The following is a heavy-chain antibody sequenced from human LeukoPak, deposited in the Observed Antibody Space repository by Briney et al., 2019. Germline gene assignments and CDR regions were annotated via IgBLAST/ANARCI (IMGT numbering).Heavy chain of an antibody. CDR2: ISSSSSYI. J-gene: IGHJ3*02. V-gene: IGHV3-21*01. CDR1: GFTFSSYS. CDR3: ARDLSLAAFDI. Sequence: GGSLRLSCAASGFTFSSYSMNWVRQAPGKGLEWVSSISSSSSYIYHADSVKGRFTISRDNAKNSLYLQMNSLRAEDTAVYYCARDLSLAAFDIWGQGTMVTVSS.